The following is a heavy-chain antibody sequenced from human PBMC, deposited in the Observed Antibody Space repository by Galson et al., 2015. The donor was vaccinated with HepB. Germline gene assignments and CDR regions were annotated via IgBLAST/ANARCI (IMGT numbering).Heavy chain of an antibody. Sequence: SLRLSCAASGFTFSSYSMNWVRQAPGKGLEWVSYIGSGGSTTYYADSVKGRFTISRDNAKNSLYLQMNSLRAEDTAVYYCARERYGSGSYSYFDYWGQGTLVTVSS. V-gene: IGHV3-48*01. D-gene: IGHD3-10*01. CDR1: GFTFSSYS. CDR2: IGSGGSTT. J-gene: IGHJ4*02. CDR3: ARERYGSGSYSYFDY.